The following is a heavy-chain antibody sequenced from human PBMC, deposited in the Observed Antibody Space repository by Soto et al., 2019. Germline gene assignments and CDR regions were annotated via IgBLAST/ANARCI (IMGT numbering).Heavy chain of an antibody. CDR1: GFSLNTDGVG. CDR2: IYWSDEK. Sequence: QITLKESGPALVKPTQTLTLTCTISGFSLNTDGVGVGWIRQPPGKALEWLALIYWSDEKRYSPSLETRLTITKDASRNQVVLTMPNMDPVDTATYYWVRSPPSTNYLDYWGRGTLVTVSS. V-gene: IGHV2-5*01. J-gene: IGHJ4*02. CDR3: VRSPPSTNYLDY.